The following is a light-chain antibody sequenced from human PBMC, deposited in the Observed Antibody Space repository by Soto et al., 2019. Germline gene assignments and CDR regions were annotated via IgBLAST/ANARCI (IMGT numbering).Light chain of an antibody. CDR2: KVS. CDR1: QSLVSSNGNTF. J-gene: IGKJ1*01. Sequence: VMTQSPLSLPATLGQPGSISCRSRQSLVSSNGNTFLIWFQQRPGQSPRRLIYKVSNRDSAVPDRFTGSGSGTDITLEISRVEAEDVGVYYCMQATHWPWTFGQGTKVEIK. CDR3: MQATHWPWT. V-gene: IGKV2-30*01.